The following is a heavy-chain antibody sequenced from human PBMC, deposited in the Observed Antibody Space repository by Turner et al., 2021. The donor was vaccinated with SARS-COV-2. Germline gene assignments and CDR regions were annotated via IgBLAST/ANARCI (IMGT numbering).Heavy chain of an antibody. D-gene: IGHD1-26*01. Sequence: QVQLVESGGGLVQPGRSLRLYCAAYGLTFTSYAIHWVRQAPGKGLEWVALISYDGSNKYYADSVKGRFTISRDNSKNTLFLQMNSLRTEDTAVYYCARGHSGNYYYFDYWDQGTLVTVSS. CDR2: ISYDGSNK. V-gene: IGHV3-30-3*01. CDR3: ARGHSGNYYYFDY. CDR1: GLTFTSYA. J-gene: IGHJ4*02.